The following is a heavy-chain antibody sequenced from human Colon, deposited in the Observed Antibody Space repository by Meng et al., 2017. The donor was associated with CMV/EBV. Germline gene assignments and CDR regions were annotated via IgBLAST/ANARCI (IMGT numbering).Heavy chain of an antibody. CDR1: GFTFSSYS. Sequence: GESLKISCATSGFTFSSYSMNWVRQAPGKGLEWVSSISGGGGSIWYADSMKGRFTVSRNNAKNSQYLQLNSLRAEDTAVYYCAGGSNTYYGMDVWGQGTTVTVSS. CDR2: ISGGGGSI. D-gene: IGHD6-13*01. J-gene: IGHJ6*02. CDR3: AGGSNTYYGMDV. V-gene: IGHV3-21*01.